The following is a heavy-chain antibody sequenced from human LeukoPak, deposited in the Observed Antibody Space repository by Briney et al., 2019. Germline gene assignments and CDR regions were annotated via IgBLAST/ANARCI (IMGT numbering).Heavy chain of an antibody. V-gene: IGHV3-74*01. J-gene: IGHJ5*02. CDR3: ARDRGINWFDP. CDR2: INTDGTNT. CDR1: GYTFTNYW. Sequence: PGGSLRHSCAASGYTFTNYWMHWVRQAPGEGLVWVSRINTDGTNTVYADSVRGRFTVSRDNAKNTLYLQMDSLRAEDTAVYYCARDRGINWFDPWGQGTLVAVSS. D-gene: IGHD3-16*01.